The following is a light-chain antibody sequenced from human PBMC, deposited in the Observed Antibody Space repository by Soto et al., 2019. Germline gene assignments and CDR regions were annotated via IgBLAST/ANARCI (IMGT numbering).Light chain of an antibody. CDR3: QQRSHRPPEIT. J-gene: IGKJ1*01. CDR2: DAS. Sequence: EIVWVQSPGTRSLSRWGRAILACRTIQSVSLSLAWYQQKPGQAPRLLIHDASNRATGVPARFSGSGSGPDFTLTVSRLAREDFALYYSQQRSHRPPEITFGQGTKVDIK. V-gene: IGKV3-11*01. CDR1: QSVSLS.